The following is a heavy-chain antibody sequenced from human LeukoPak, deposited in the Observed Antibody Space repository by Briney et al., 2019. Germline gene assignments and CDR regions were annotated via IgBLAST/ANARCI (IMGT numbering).Heavy chain of an antibody. V-gene: IGHV1-69*13. CDR2: IIPIFGTA. CDR1: GGIFSSYA. J-gene: IGHJ3*02. CDR3: ARDLGYSGYEDAFDI. D-gene: IGHD5-12*01. Sequence: ASVKVSCQASGGIFSSYAISWVRQAAGQGLEWMGGIIPIFGTANYAKNVQGRVKITADESTSTAYMELSSLRSEDTAVYYCARDLGYSGYEDAFDIWGQGTMVTVSS.